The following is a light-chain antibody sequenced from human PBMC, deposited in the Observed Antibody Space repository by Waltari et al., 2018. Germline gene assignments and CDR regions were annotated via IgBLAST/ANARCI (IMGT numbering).Light chain of an antibody. CDR2: YED. Sequence: YQLVPGKAPRLVNYYEDLVASGVSGRFSGSRSGTSASLAIRGLQPEDEAEYVCEAWDDSLDGCVFGGGTKLTVL. CDR3: EAWDDSLDGCV. J-gene: IGLJ3*02. V-gene: IGLV1-36*01.